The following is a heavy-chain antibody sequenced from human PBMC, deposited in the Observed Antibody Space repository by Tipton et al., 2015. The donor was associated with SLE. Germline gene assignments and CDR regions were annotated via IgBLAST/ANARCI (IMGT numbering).Heavy chain of an antibody. CDR1: GFTFSSYW. Sequence: SLRLSCAASGFTFSSYWMHWVRQAPGKGLEWVSVIYSGGSTYYADSVKGRFTISRDNSKNTLYLQMNSLRAEDTAVYYCAREYQLEYYYMDVWGKGTTVTVSS. V-gene: IGHV3-53*01. J-gene: IGHJ6*03. CDR2: IYSGGST. CDR3: AREYQLEYYYMDV. D-gene: IGHD1-1*01.